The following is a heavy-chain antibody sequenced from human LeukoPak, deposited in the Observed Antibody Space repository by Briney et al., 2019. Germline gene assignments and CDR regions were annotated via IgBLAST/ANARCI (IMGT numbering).Heavy chain of an antibody. CDR1: GFTFSSYA. J-gene: IGHJ4*02. Sequence: GGSLRLYCAASGFTFSSYAMSWVRQAPGKGLEWVSAISGSGGSTYYADSVKGRFTISRDNSKNTLYLQMNSLRAEDTAVYYCAITGGNYGDSLFGYWGQGTLVTVSS. CDR3: AITGGNYGDSLFGY. V-gene: IGHV3-23*01. D-gene: IGHD4-17*01. CDR2: ISGSGGST.